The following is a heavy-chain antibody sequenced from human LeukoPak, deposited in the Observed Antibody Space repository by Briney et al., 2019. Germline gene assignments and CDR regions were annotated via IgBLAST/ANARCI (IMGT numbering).Heavy chain of an antibody. CDR3: ARDPYSSSWYSIFGYFQH. Sequence: ASVKVSCKVSGYTLTELSMHWVRQAPGQRLEWMGWINAGNGNTKYSQKFQGRVTITRDTSASTAYMELSSLRSEDTAVYYCARDPYSSSWYSIFGYFQHWGQGTLVTVSS. V-gene: IGHV1-3*01. CDR2: INAGNGNT. D-gene: IGHD6-13*01. J-gene: IGHJ1*01. CDR1: GYTLTELS.